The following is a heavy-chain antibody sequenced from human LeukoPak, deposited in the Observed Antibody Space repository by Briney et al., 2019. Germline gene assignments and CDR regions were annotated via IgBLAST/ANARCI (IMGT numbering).Heavy chain of an antibody. V-gene: IGHV3-74*01. D-gene: IGHD5-12*01. CDR3: AKGGATICDN. CDR2: INSNGSST. Sequence: GGSLRLSCAASGFTFSNYWMHWVRQAPGKGLVWVSRINSNGSSTNYADSVKGRFTISRGNAKNTLHLQMSSLRAEDTALYYCAKGGATICDNWGQGTLVTVSS. CDR1: GFTFSNYW. J-gene: IGHJ4*02.